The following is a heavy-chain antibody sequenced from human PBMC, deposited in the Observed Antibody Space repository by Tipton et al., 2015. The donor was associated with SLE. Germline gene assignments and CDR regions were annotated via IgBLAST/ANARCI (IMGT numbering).Heavy chain of an antibody. D-gene: IGHD6-19*01. J-gene: IGHJ4*02. Sequence: TLSLTCTVSGGSISSGSYYWSWIRQPAGKGLEWIGRIYTSGSTNYNPSLKSRVTISVDTSKNQFSLKLSSVTAADTAVYYCARGGLGDYWGQGTLVTVSS. CDR2: IYTSGST. CDR1: GGSISSGSYY. CDR3: ARGGLGDY. V-gene: IGHV4-61*02.